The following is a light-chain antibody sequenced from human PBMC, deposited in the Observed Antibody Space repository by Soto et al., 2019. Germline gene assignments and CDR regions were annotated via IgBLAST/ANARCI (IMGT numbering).Light chain of an antibody. Sequence: EIVMTQSPATLSVSPVEIAALSCRASQSISSHLAWYQQKPGQAPRLLIHGASTRATGVPARSSGSGSGTDFTLTISSLEPEDFAVYYCQQRSNWPPITFGQGTRLEI. J-gene: IGKJ5*01. V-gene: IGKV3-11*01. CDR1: QSISSH. CDR2: GAS. CDR3: QQRSNWPPIT.